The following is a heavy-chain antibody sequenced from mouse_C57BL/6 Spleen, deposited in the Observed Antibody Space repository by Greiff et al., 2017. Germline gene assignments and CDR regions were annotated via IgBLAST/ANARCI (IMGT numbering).Heavy chain of an antibody. CDR3: ASPITTVGDAMDY. V-gene: IGHV2-2*01. CDR1: GFSLTSYG. CDR2: IWTGGSK. J-gene: IGHJ4*01. Sequence: QVQLQQSGPGLVQPSPSLPFSCTVSGFSLTSYGVHWVRQSPGKGLEWLGVIWTGGSKDYNAAFISRLSISKDNAKSQVFFKMNGLQADDTAIYYCASPITTVGDAMDYWGQGTSVTVSS. D-gene: IGHD1-1*01.